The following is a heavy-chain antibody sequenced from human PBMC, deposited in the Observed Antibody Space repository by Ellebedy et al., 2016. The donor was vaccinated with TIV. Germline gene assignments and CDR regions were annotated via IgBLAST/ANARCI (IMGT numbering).Heavy chain of an antibody. CDR2: IYSGGST. CDR3: AREGGPPLLLWPGGMDV. V-gene: IGHV3-66*01. CDR1: GFTVSSNY. J-gene: IGHJ6*02. D-gene: IGHD3-10*01. Sequence: GESLKISCAASGFTVSSNYMSWVRQAPGKGLEWVSVIYSGGSTYYADSVKGRFTISRDNSKNTLYLQMNSLRAEDTAVYYCAREGGPPLLLWPGGMDVWGQGTTVTVSS.